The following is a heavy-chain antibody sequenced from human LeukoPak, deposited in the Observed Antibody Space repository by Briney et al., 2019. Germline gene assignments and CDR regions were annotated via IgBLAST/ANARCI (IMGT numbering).Heavy chain of an antibody. V-gene: IGHV7-4-1*02. Sequence: ASVKVSCKASGYTFTTYAINWVRQAPGQGLEWMGWIDTSTGNPTYAQGFTEQFVFSLDTSVNTAYLQINSLKAEDTAMYYCARGNYGAEEGIGSSLVWLDPWGQGTLVTVSS. D-gene: IGHD6-13*01. J-gene: IGHJ5*02. CDR1: GYTFTTYA. CDR2: IDTSTGNP. CDR3: ARGNYGAEEGIGSSLVWLDP.